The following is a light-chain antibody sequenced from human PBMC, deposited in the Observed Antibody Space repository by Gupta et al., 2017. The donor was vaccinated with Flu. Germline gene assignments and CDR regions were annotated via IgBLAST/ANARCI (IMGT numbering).Light chain of an antibody. V-gene: IGKV3-11*01. CDR2: DAS. CDR1: QSVYTY. CDR3: QHRDHWLRT. J-gene: IGKJ1*01. Sequence: PTILTWSPCASTTVRCRGSQSVYTYLEWYQHMPGQSPRLLIYDASNRATGFPGRFSGSGSGTEFTLTISRLDAEDFAVYYCQHRDHWLRTFGQGTKVEIK.